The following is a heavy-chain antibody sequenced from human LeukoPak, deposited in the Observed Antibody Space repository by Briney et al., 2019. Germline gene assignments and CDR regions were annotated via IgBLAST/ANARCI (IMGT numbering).Heavy chain of an antibody. V-gene: IGHV4-34*01. J-gene: IGHJ4*02. CDR1: GGSFSGYY. D-gene: IGHD1-26*01. CDR3: ARGLTRSGTYYYHDY. CDR2: IYYSGST. Sequence: SETLSLTCAVYGGSFSGYYWSWIRQSPGKGLEWIGSIYYSGSTYYNPSLKSRITISVDTSKNQFSLKLNSVTAADTAVYYCARGLTRSGTYYYHDYWGQGTLVTVSS.